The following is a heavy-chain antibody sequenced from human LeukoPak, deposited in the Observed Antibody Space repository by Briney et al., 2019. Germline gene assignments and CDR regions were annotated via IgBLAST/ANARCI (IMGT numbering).Heavy chain of an antibody. CDR2: IWYDGSNK. CDR1: GFIFSDYG. J-gene: IGHJ3*02. V-gene: IGHV3-33*01. CDR3: ARPRSQQLVQGDAFDT. D-gene: IGHD6-13*01. Sequence: GGPLRLSCAASGFIFSDYGMHWVRQAPGKGLEWVAVIWYDGSNKFYADSVKGRFTISRDNSRNTLSLQMNSLSAEDTAVYYCARPRSQQLVQGDAFDTWGQGTMVTVSS.